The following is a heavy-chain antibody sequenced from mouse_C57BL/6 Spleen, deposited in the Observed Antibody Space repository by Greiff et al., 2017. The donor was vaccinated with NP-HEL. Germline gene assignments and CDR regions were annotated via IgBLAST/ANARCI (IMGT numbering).Heavy chain of an antibody. V-gene: IGHV5-9-1*02. Sequence: EVQLVESGEGLVKPGGSLKLSCAASGFTFSSYAMSWVRQTPEKRLEWVAYISSGGDYIYYADNVKGRFTISRDNARNTLYLQMSSLKSEDTAMYYCTRDAYDYDAFAYWGQGTLVTVSA. J-gene: IGHJ3*01. CDR2: ISSGGDYI. D-gene: IGHD2-4*01. CDR1: GFTFSSYA. CDR3: TRDAYDYDAFAY.